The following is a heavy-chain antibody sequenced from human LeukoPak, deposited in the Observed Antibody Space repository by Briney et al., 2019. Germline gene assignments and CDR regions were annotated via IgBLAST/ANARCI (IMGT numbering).Heavy chain of an antibody. Sequence: GGSLRLSCAASGFTFSSYSMNWVRQAPGKGLEWVAVISYDGSNKYYADSVKGRFTISRDNSKNTLYLQMNSLRAEDTAVYYCANRQIRGVIYWGQGTLVTVSS. CDR1: GFTFSSYS. D-gene: IGHD3-10*01. J-gene: IGHJ4*02. CDR3: ANRQIRGVIY. CDR2: ISYDGSNK. V-gene: IGHV3-30*18.